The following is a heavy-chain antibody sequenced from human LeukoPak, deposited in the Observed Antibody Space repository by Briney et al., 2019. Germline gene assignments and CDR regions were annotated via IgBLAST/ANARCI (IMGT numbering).Heavy chain of an antibody. V-gene: IGHV1-18*01. CDR3: ARGRFSSGYYYGATLDWFDP. D-gene: IGHD3-22*01. CDR2: ISAYNGNT. CDR1: GYTFTSYG. Sequence: GASMKVSCKASGYTFTSYGISWVRQAPGQGLEWMGWISAYNGNTNYAQKLQGRVTMTTDTSTSTAYMELRSLRSADTAVYYCARGRFSSGYYYGATLDWFDPWGQGTLVTVSS. J-gene: IGHJ5*02.